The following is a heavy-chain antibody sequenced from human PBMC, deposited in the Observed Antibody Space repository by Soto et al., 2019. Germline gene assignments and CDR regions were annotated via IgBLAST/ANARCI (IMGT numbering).Heavy chain of an antibody. D-gene: IGHD5-18*01. V-gene: IGHV1-69*13. Sequence: SVNVTCKASGGTFSSYAISSVRQAPGQGLEWMGGIIPIFGTANYAQKFQGRVTITADESTSTAYMELSSLRSEDTAVYYCARCRAGRYSYGYYYYYGMDVWGQGTTVTVSS. CDR3: ARCRAGRYSYGYYYYYGMDV. CDR2: IIPIFGTA. J-gene: IGHJ6*02. CDR1: GGTFSSYA.